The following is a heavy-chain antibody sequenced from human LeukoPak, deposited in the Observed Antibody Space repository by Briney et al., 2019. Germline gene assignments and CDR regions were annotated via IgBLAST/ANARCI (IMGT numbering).Heavy chain of an antibody. CDR3: ARDEGSSGYPPTH. V-gene: IGHV3-21*01. Sequence: PGGSLRLSCAASGFTFSSYSMNWVRQAPGKGLEWVSSISSSSSYIYYADSVKGRFTISRDNAKNSLYLQMNSLRAEDTAVYYCARDEGSSGYPPTHWGQGTLVTVSS. J-gene: IGHJ4*02. CDR1: GFTFSSYS. CDR2: ISSSSSYI. D-gene: IGHD3-22*01.